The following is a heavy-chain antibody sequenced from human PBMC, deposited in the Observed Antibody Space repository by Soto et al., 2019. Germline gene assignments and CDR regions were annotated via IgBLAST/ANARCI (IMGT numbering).Heavy chain of an antibody. Sequence: HPGGSLRLSCAASGFTFSSYAMSWVRQAPGKGLEWVSAISGSGAGTYYADSVKGRFTISRDNSKNTLYMQMNSLRAEDTAVYYCAKDVAFSGPAAPNYYYGMDVWGQGTSVTVSS. D-gene: IGHD2-2*01. V-gene: IGHV3-23*01. J-gene: IGHJ6*02. CDR2: ISGSGAGT. CDR1: GFTFSSYA. CDR3: AKDVAFSGPAAPNYYYGMDV.